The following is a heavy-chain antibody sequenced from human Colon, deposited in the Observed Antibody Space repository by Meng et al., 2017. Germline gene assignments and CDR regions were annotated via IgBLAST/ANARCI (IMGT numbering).Heavy chain of an antibody. CDR1: GFTFGDHH. V-gene: IGHV3-72*01. Sequence: GESLKISCAASGFTFGDHHMDWVRQAPGKGLEWVGRSRKKANSYTTEYAAPVKGRFAISRDDSKNSVYLQMNSLRTEDTAVYYCVRDRASGAFDVWGQGTRVT. J-gene: IGHJ3*01. CDR3: VRDRASGAFDV. CDR2: SRKKANSYTT.